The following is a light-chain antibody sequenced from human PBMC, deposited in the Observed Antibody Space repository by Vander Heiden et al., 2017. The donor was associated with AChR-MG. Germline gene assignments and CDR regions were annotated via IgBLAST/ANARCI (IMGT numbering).Light chain of an antibody. V-gene: IGKV4-1*01. CDR3: QQYYSSPWT. Sequence: DIVMTQSPAALAVSLGVRATVNCKSSQNILYSSDDNSYLAWYQQKPGQPPKLLIYWASTRESGVPDRFSGSGSGTDFPLTISSLQAEDVAVYFCQQYYSSPWTFGQGTKVEIK. J-gene: IGKJ1*01. CDR2: WAS. CDR1: QNILYSSDDNSY.